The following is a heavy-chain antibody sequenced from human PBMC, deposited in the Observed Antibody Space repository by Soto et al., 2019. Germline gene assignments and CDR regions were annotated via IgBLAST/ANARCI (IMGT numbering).Heavy chain of an antibody. CDR3: ARRWGSAADY. D-gene: IGHD2-15*01. CDR2: IYHSGST. Sequence: SETLSLTCAVSGGSISSGGYSWSWIRQPPGKGLEWIGYIYHSGSTYCNPSLKSRVTISVDTSKNQFSLKLSSVTAADTAVYYCARRWGSAADYWGQGTLVTVSS. CDR1: GGSISSGGYS. J-gene: IGHJ4*02. V-gene: IGHV4-30-2*01.